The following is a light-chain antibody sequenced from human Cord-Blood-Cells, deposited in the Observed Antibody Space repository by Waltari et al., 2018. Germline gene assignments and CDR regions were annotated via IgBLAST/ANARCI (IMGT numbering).Light chain of an antibody. CDR1: QGISNY. Sequence: DIQMTQSPSSLSASVGDRVTITCRASQGISNYLAWYQQKPGKVPKLLIYAASTLQSGVQSRFSXSGSXTXXTLTISSLQPEDVATYXCQKYNSAPLTFGGGTKVEIK. J-gene: IGKJ4*01. V-gene: IGKV1-27*01. CDR2: AAS. CDR3: QKYNSAPLT.